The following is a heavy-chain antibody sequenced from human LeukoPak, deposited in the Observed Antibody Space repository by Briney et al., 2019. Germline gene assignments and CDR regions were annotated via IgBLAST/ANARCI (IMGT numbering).Heavy chain of an antibody. CDR2: IYSIRST. D-gene: IGHD7-27*01. V-gene: IGHV4-59*08. J-gene: IGHJ6*03. Sequence: PSECVSLTCTVSGASISNYYWSWIRQPPGKGLENIGFIYSIRSTNYNPSLKSRVTISLDTSRNQFSLKLNSVTASDAAVYYRARTFTGAQYYYIDVWGKGTTVTASS. CDR3: ARTFTGAQYYYIDV. CDR1: GASISNYY.